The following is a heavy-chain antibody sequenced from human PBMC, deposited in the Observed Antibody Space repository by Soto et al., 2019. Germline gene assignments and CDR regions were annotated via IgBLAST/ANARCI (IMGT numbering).Heavy chain of an antibody. V-gene: IGHV3-23*01. D-gene: IGHD3-9*01. CDR2: ISGSGDSA. J-gene: IGHJ6*02. Sequence: GSLRLSCAASGFTFSSYAMSWVRQAPGKGLEWVSSISGSGDSAYYADSVKGRFTISRDKSKNTLYLQMNSLRAEDTAVYYCAKEGYFGYYYGIDVWGQGTTVTVSS. CDR1: GFTFSSYA. CDR3: AKEGYFGYYYGIDV.